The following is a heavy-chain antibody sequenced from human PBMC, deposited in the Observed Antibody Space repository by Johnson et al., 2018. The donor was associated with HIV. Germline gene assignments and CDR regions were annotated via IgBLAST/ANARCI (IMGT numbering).Heavy chain of an antibody. V-gene: IGHV3-53*01. CDR3: ARKVRFGPFDI. Sequence: VQLVESGGGLIQPGGSLRLSCVASGFTVSSNYMNWVRQAPGKGLEWVSIIYSAGTTYYVDSVKGRFTISRDNSKNTLYLPMNSLRAEDTAVYYCARKVRFGPFDIWGQGTMVTVSS. J-gene: IGHJ3*02. CDR2: IYSAGTT. D-gene: IGHD3-10*01. CDR1: GFTVSSNY.